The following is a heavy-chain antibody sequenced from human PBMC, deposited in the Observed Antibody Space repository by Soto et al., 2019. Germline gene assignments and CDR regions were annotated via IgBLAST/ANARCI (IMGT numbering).Heavy chain of an antibody. CDR3: ARLVYDSRLNYLYFDH. CDR1: GVSLSSGNW. CDR2: VYNDGSA. J-gene: IGHJ4*02. D-gene: IGHD3-22*01. V-gene: IGHV4-4*02. Sequence: SETLSLTCDVSGVSLSSGNWWSWVRQPPGKGLEWIAEVYNDGSANYHPSLESRATISVDRSKNQFSLRLSSVTAADTGKYYCARLVYDSRLNYLYFDHWGQGTLVTVSS.